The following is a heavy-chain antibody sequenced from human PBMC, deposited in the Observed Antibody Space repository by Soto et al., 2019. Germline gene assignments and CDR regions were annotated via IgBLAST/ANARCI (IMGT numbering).Heavy chain of an antibody. CDR2: ISSSSSTI. Sequence: GGSLRLSCAASGFTFSSYSMNWVRQAPGKGLEWVSYISSSSSTIYYADSVKGRSTISRDNAKNSLYLQMNSLRDEDTAVYYCARDRFDSSGYYYFFQHWRQGTLVTVSS. V-gene: IGHV3-48*02. CDR1: GFTFSSYS. J-gene: IGHJ1*01. CDR3: ARDRFDSSGYYYFFQH. D-gene: IGHD3-22*01.